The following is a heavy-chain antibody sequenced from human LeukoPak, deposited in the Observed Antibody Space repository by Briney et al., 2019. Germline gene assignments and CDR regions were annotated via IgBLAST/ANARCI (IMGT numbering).Heavy chain of an antibody. Sequence: SETLSLTCAVYGGSFSGYYWSWIRQPPGKGLEWIGEINHSGSTNYNPSLKSRVTISVDTSKNQFSLKLSSVTAADTAVYYCARVRYYYYYGMDVWGQGTTVTVSS. CDR3: ARVRYYYYYGMDV. V-gene: IGHV4-34*01. CDR1: GGSFSGYY. J-gene: IGHJ6*02. CDR2: INHSGST.